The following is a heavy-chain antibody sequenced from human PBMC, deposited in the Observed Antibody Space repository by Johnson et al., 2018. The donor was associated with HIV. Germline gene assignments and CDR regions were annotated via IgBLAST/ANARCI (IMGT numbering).Heavy chain of an antibody. CDR3: ARDLRLRPIEQFLVGGAFDI. CDR2: INWNGGST. CDR1: GFTFDDYG. J-gene: IGHJ3*02. V-gene: IGHV3-20*04. Sequence: MLLVESGGGVVRPGGSLRLSCAASGFTFDDYGMSWVRQAPGKGLELVSGINWNGGSTGYDDSVKGRFTISRHNAKNSLYMQMNSLRAEDTALYYCARDLRLRPIEQFLVGGAFDIWGQGTMVTVSS. D-gene: IGHD3-3*01.